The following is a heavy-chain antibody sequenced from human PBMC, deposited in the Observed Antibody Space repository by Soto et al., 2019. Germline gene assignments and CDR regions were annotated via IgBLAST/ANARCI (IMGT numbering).Heavy chain of an antibody. J-gene: IGHJ5*02. CDR2: IYYSGST. V-gene: IGHV4-31*03. CDR3: ARTGVLLWFGESIPSNWFDP. Sequence: SETLSLTCTVSGGSISSGGYYWSWIRQHPGKGLEWIGYIYYSGSTYYNPSLKSRVTISVDTSKNQFSLKLSSVTAADTAVYYCARTGVLLWFGESIPSNWFDPWGQGTLVTVSS. D-gene: IGHD3-10*01. CDR1: GGSISSGGYY.